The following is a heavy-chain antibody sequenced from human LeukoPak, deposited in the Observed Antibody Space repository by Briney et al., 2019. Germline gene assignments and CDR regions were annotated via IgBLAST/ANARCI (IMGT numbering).Heavy chain of an antibody. J-gene: IGHJ4*02. CDR1: GFTFSTYS. Sequence: GGSLRLSCAASGFTFSTYSMNWVRQAPGKGLEWVSSISSSSRYIYYADSVKGRFTISRDNSENTLYLQLNSLRAEDTAVYYCAKDSRVGPTNYFDYWGQGTLVTVSS. CDR2: ISSSSRYI. V-gene: IGHV3-21*04. CDR3: AKDSRVGPTNYFDY. D-gene: IGHD1-26*01.